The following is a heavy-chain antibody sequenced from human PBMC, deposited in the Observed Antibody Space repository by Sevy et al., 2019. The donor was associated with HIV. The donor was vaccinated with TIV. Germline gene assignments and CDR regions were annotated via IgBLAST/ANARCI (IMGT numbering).Heavy chain of an antibody. Sequence: GGSLRLSCKTSGFTFSTYAMHWVRQAPGKGLEWVASISRTPATTYYADSVRDRFTISRDKAKNSLYLEMNSLRDEDTAVYYCAREAYYYDSRGANWFDPWGQGTLVTVSS. CDR3: AREAYYYDSRGANWFDP. J-gene: IGHJ5*02. CDR1: GFTFSTYA. D-gene: IGHD3-22*01. CDR2: ISRTPATT. V-gene: IGHV3-48*02.